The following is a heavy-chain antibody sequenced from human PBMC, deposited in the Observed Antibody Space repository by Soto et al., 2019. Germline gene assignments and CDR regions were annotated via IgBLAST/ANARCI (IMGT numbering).Heavy chain of an antibody. CDR2: INHSGST. CDR3: ARAVWGYYDSSGYYSG. D-gene: IGHD3-22*01. V-gene: IGHV4-34*01. CDR1: GGSFSGYY. J-gene: IGHJ4*02. Sequence: SETLSLTCAVYGGSFSGYYWSWLRQPPGKGLERIGEINHSGSTNYNPSLKSRVTISVDTSKNQFSLKLSSVTAADTAVYYCARAVWGYYDSSGYYSGWGQGTLVTVS.